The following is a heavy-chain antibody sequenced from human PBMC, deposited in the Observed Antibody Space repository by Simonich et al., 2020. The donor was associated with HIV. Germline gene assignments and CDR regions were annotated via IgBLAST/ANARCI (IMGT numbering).Heavy chain of an antibody. CDR3: AREDY. CDR1: GFTFSNDW. Sequence: EVQLVESGGGLVQPGVSLRLSCEASGFTFSNDWMYWVRQAPGKGLVWVARINSDGSSTSYADSVKGRFTISRDNAKNTPYLQMNSLRAEDTAVYYCAREDYWGQGTLVTVSS. J-gene: IGHJ4*02. V-gene: IGHV3-74*01. CDR2: INSDGSST.